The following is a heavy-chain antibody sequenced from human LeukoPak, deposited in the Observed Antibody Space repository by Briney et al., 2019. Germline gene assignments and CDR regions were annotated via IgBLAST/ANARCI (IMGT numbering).Heavy chain of an antibody. J-gene: IGHJ4*02. CDR2: ISSSSSYI. CDR3: AREVYYYDSSGYGL. Sequence: GGSLRLSYAASGFTFSSYSMNWVRQAPGKGLEWVSSISSSSSYIYYADSVKGRFTISRDNAKNSLYLQMNSLRAEDTAVYYCAREVYYYDSSGYGLWGQGTLVTVSS. CDR1: GFTFSSYS. V-gene: IGHV3-21*01. D-gene: IGHD3-22*01.